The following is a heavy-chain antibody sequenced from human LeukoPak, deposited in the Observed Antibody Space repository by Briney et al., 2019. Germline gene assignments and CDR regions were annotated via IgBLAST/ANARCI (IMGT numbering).Heavy chain of an antibody. CDR2: IYYSGST. V-gene: IGHV4-39*02. D-gene: IGHD4-17*01. CDR3: AREEYGDYVWDALDI. Sequence: PSETLSLTCTVSGGSISSSSYYWGWIRQPPGKGPEWIGSIYYSGSTYYNPSLKSRVAISVDTSKNQFSLKLSSVTAADTAVYYCAREEYGDYVWDALDIWGQGTMVTVSS. CDR1: GGSISSSSYY. J-gene: IGHJ3*02.